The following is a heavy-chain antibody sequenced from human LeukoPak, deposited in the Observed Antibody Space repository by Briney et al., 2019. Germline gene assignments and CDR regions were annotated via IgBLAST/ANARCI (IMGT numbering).Heavy chain of an antibody. CDR1: GFTFGDYA. CDR2: IRSKAYGGTT. V-gene: IGHV3-49*03. J-gene: IGHJ4*02. Sequence: GRSLRLSCTASGFTFGDYAMSWFRQAPGKGLEWVGFIRSKAYGGTTEYAASVKGRFTTSRDDSKSIAYLQMNSLKTEDTAVYYCTRTYYYDSSGYINFDYWGQGTLVTVSS. D-gene: IGHD3-22*01. CDR3: TRTYYYDSSGYINFDY.